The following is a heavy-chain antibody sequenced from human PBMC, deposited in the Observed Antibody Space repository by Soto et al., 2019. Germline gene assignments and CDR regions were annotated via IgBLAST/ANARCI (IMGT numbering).Heavy chain of an antibody. CDR1: GGTFSSYA. CDR2: IIPIFGTA. CDR3: ARDCSSTSCHRWGTGYYYYYGMDV. D-gene: IGHD2-2*01. J-gene: IGHJ6*02. Sequence: GASVKVSCKASGGTFSSYAMSWVRQAPGQGLEWMGGIIPIFGTANYAQKFQGRVTITADKSTSTAYMELSSLRSENTAVYYCARDCSSTSCHRWGTGYYYYYGMDVWGQGTTVTVSS. V-gene: IGHV1-69*06.